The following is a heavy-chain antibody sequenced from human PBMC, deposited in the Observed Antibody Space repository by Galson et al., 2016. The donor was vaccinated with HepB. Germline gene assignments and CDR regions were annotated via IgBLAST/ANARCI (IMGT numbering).Heavy chain of an antibody. Sequence: SLRLSCAASGFPFGSYAMNWVRQAPGKGLEWVSSISGSGQNTYYGASVQGRFTISRDNSKNTLYLQMNSLRAEDTAMYYCSRVGPSGYFFDYWGQGALVTVSS. J-gene: IGHJ4*02. CDR1: GFPFGSYA. V-gene: IGHV3-23*01. CDR3: SRVGPSGYFFDY. D-gene: IGHD3-10*01. CDR2: ISGSGQNT.